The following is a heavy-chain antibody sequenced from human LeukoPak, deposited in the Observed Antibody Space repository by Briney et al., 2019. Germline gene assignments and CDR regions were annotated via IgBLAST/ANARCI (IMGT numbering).Heavy chain of an antibody. V-gene: IGHV4-59*08. CDR3: ARHFRREVLIGSAFDI. D-gene: IGHD1-26*01. CDR1: GGSISSYY. Sequence: SETLSLTCTVSGGSISSYYWSWIRQPPGKGLEWIGYIYYSGSTNYNPSLKSRVTISVDTSKNQFSLKLNSVTAADTAVYYCARHFRREVLIGSAFDIWGQGTMVTVSS. CDR2: IYYSGST. J-gene: IGHJ3*02.